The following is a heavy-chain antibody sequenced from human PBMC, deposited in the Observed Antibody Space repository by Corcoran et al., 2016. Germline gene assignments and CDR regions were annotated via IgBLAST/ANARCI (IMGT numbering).Heavy chain of an antibody. CDR2: IYYSGST. J-gene: IGHJ6*02. CDR3: ARVSLSTEYYYGMDV. V-gene: IGHV4-59*01. Sequence: QVQLQESGPGLVKPSETLSLTCTVSGGSISSYYWSWIRQPPGKGLEWIGYIYYSGSTNYNPSLKSRVTISVDTSKNQFSLKLSSVNAADTAVYYCARVSLSTEYYYGMDVWGQGTTVTVSS. D-gene: IGHD4-17*01. CDR1: GGSISSYY.